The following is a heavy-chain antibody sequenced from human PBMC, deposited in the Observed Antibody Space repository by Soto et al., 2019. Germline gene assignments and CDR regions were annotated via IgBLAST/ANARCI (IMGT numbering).Heavy chain of an antibody. CDR2: ISNSGST. CDR3: ARLPDY. CDR1: GGSISSYY. V-gene: IGHV4-59*01. Sequence: AETLSLTCTVSGGSISSYYWSWIRQPPGKGLEWIGYISNSGSTNYNPSLKSRVTMSVDTSKNRFSLNLRSVTAADTAVYYCARLPDYWGQGPLVTLSS. J-gene: IGHJ4*02.